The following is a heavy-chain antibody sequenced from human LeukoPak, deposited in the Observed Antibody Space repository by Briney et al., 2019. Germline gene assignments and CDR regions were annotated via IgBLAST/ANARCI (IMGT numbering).Heavy chain of an antibody. CDR3: AKAAAAPGFDF. CDR1: GFTFSRYW. J-gene: IGHJ4*02. V-gene: IGHV3-23*01. D-gene: IGHD6-13*01. Sequence: GGSLRLSCAASGFTFSRYWMHWVRQAPGKGLEWVATVSGSGDRMYHADSVKGRFTISRDNSKNTIYLQMNSLRAEDTALYYCAKAAAAPGFDFWGQGTLVTVSS. CDR2: VSGSGDRM.